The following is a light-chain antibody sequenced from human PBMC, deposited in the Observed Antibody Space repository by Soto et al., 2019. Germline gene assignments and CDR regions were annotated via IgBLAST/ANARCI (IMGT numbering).Light chain of an antibody. Sequence: QSALTQPASVSGSPGQSITISCTGTSRDIGAYNYVSWYQQHPGKAPKLMIYEVSYRPSGVSNRFSGSKSGNTASLTIYGLQAEDEADYYCCSYAGSSNVFGTGTKVTVL. CDR3: CSYAGSSNV. J-gene: IGLJ1*01. CDR1: SRDIGAYNY. V-gene: IGLV2-14*01. CDR2: EVS.